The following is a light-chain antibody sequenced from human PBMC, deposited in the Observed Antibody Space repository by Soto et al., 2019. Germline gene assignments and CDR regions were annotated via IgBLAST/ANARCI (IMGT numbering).Light chain of an antibody. CDR3: QQYNNWPPWT. V-gene: IGKV3-15*01. CDR2: GAS. CDR1: QSVSSD. Sequence: EIVMTQSPATLSVSPGERATLSCRASQSVSSDLAWYQQKPGQAPRLLMYGASTRATGVPARFSGSGSGTEFTLTISSLQSEVFAVYYCQQYNNWPPWTFGQGTKVEIK. J-gene: IGKJ1*01.